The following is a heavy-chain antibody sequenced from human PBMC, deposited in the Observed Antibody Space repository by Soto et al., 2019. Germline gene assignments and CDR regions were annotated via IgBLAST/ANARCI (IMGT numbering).Heavy chain of an antibody. Sequence: SQTLSLTCAIPGDSVSSESVTWNWIRQSPSRGLEWLGRTYYRSKWYTDYAVSVKSRVSVNPDPSKNHFSLQLNSVTPDDTAVYYCARAGGGGTVTAYVFDYWGQGTLVTVSS. V-gene: IGHV6-1*01. CDR2: TYYRSKWYT. CDR1: GDSVSSESVT. D-gene: IGHD3-10*01. CDR3: ARAGGGGTVTAYVFDY. J-gene: IGHJ4*02.